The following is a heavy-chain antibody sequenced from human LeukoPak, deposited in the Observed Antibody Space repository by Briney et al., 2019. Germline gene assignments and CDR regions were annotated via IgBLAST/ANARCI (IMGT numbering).Heavy chain of an antibody. J-gene: IGHJ4*02. V-gene: IGHV3-33*01. CDR3: ARDRSRNGFWGPDH. D-gene: IGHD1-14*01. CDR2: IWYDGSNK. CDR1: GFTFSSYG. Sequence: GRSLRLSCAASGFTFSSYGMHWVRQAPGKGLEWVAVIWYDGSNKYYADSVKGRFTISRDNAKNSLYLQMNSLRAEDTAVYYCARDRSRNGFWGPDHWGQGTLVTVSS.